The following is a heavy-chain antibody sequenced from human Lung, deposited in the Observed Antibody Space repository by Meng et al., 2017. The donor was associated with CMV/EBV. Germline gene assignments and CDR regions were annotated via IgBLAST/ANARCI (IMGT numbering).Heavy chain of an antibody. J-gene: IGHJ6*02. CDR3: ARDGTLSPYYYYYGKDV. CDR2: INQDGNEE. Sequence: GGSLRLXCAASGFTFSSYWMSWVRQAPGKGLEWVANINQDGNEEYYVDSLKGRFTISRDNAKNSLYLQMTSLRAEDTAVYYCARDGTLSPYYYYYGKDVWGQGXTVTVSS. CDR1: GFTFSSYW. V-gene: IGHV3-7*01.